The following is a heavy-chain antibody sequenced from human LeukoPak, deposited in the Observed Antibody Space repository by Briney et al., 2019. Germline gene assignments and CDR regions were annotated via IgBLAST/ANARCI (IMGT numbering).Heavy chain of an antibody. CDR1: GFTFSSYD. Sequence: GGSLRLSCAASGFTFSSYDMHGVRQATGKGLEWVSAIGTSGDTYYPGSVKGRFTISRENAKHSLSLQLNSLRAGDTAVYYCARGVGATGYGMDVWRQATTVTVSS. CDR2: IGTSGDT. CDR3: ARGVGATGYGMDV. D-gene: IGHD1-26*01. V-gene: IGHV3-13*01. J-gene: IGHJ6*02.